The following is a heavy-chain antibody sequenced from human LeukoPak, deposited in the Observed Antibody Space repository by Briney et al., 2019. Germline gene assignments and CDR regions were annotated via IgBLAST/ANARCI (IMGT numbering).Heavy chain of an antibody. CDR3: ARDGSCSGGSCSKSYYYYGMDV. CDR2: IIPILGIA. Sequence: SVKVSCKASRDTFTSYAISWVRQAPGQGLEWMGRIIPILGIANYAQKFQGRVTITPDKSTSTAYMELSSPRSEDTAVYSCARDGSCSGGSCSKSYYYYGMDVWGQGATVTVSS. D-gene: IGHD2-15*01. CDR1: RDTFTSYA. J-gene: IGHJ6*01. V-gene: IGHV1-69*04.